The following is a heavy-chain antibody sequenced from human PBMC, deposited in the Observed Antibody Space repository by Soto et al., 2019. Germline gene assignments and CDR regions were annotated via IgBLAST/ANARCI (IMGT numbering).Heavy chain of an antibody. CDR1: GYTFTSYA. CDR3: ARLARDYDFWSGYYSHYYYGMDV. J-gene: IGHJ6*02. D-gene: IGHD3-3*01. Sequence: GASAKVSCKASGYTFTSYAMHWVRQAPGQRLEWMGWISAYNGNTKYAQKLQGRVTMTTDTSTSTAYMELRSLRSDDTAVYYCARLARDYDFWSGYYSHYYYGMDVWGQGTTVTVSS. V-gene: IGHV1-18*01. CDR2: ISAYNGNT.